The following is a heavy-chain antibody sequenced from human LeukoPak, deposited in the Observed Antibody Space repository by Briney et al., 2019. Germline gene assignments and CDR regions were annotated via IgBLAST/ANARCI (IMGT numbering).Heavy chain of an antibody. CDR2: ISYDGSNK. J-gene: IGHJ6*02. D-gene: IGHD6-13*01. CDR1: GFTFSSYA. Sequence: GGSLRLPCAASGFTFSSYAMHWVRQAPGKGLEWVAVISYDGSNKYYADSVKGRFTISRDNSKNTLYLQMNSLRAEDTAVYYCARVPSGIAAAGMDYYYYGMDVWGQGTTVTVSS. CDR3: ARVPSGIAAAGMDYYYYGMDV. V-gene: IGHV3-30-3*01.